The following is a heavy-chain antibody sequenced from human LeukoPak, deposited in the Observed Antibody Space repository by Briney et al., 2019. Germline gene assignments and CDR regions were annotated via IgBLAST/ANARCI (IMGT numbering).Heavy chain of an antibody. CDR1: GYTFTSYY. D-gene: IGHD2-15*01. CDR3: ARDVVGRGYCSGGTCFPDYYGMDV. J-gene: IGHJ6*02. CDR2: INPNSGGT. Sequence: ASVKVSWKAAGYTFTSYYMHWVRQATRQGLEWMGWINPNSGGTNYAQKFQGWVTMTRDTSISTAYMELSRLRSDDTAVYYCARDVVGRGYCSGGTCFPDYYGMDVWGQGTTVTVSS. V-gene: IGHV1-2*04.